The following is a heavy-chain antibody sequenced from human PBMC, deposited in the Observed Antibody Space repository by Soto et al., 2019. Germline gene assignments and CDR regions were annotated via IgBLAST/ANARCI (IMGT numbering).Heavy chain of an antibody. CDR1: GYRFTVYG. CDR2: ISPYNGNT. CDR3: ATVDVGSGRYSSFDK. D-gene: IGHD3-10*01. J-gene: IGHJ4*02. Sequence: ASVTGSWTASGYRFTVYGISWLRQAPGQGLEWMGWISPYNGNTDSTQNFQGRVTMTTDTSTSTAYMELRSLGSDDTAVYFCATVDVGSGRYSSFDKSGKGTLVTVDS. V-gene: IGHV1-18*04.